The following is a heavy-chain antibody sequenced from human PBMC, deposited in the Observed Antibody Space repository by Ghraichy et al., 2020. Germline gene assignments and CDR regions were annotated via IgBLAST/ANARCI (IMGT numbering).Heavy chain of an antibody. Sequence: GGSLRLSCAASGFTLSSYAMSWVRQAPGRGLEWVSAISVGGGTTYYADSVRGRFTISRDTSKNTLYLQMDSLRVEDTAVYYCARSHYCSSSSCYKWAFDYWGQGTLVAVSS. CDR2: ISVGGGTT. J-gene: IGHJ4*02. CDR3: ARSHYCSSSSCYKWAFDY. V-gene: IGHV3-23*01. CDR1: GFTLSSYA. D-gene: IGHD2-2*02.